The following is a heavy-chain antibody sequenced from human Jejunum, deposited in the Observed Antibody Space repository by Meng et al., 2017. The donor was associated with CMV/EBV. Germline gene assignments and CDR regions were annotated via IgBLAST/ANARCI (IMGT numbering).Heavy chain of an antibody. Sequence: DSVSSNSAAWNCIRQSPSRGLEWLGRTYYRSKWDNDYAVSVKSRITINPDTSQNQFSLQLNSVTPEDTAVYYCARAPRYNWNFDYWGQGTLVTVSS. CDR1: DSVSSNSAA. CDR3: ARAPRYNWNFDY. J-gene: IGHJ4*02. CDR2: TYYRSKWDN. V-gene: IGHV6-1*01. D-gene: IGHD1-20*01.